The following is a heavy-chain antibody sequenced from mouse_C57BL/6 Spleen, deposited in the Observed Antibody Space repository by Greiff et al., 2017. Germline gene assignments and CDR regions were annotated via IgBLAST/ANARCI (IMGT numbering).Heavy chain of an antibody. J-gene: IGHJ2*01. CDR2: FYPGSGSI. V-gene: IGHV1-62-2*01. Sequence: QVQLQQSGAELVKPGASVKLSCKASGYIFTKYTIHWVKQRSGQGLEWIGWFYPGSGSIKYNERFKDKATLTADKSSNTVYMELSSLTSEDSAVYFCARHERYYDYEGYFDYWGQGTTLTVSS. D-gene: IGHD2-4*01. CDR1: GYIFTKYT. CDR3: ARHERYYDYEGYFDY.